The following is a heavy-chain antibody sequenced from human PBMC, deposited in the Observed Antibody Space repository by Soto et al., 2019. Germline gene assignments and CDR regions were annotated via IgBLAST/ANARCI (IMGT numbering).Heavy chain of an antibody. CDR2: IYPGDSDT. D-gene: IGHD3-3*01. V-gene: IGHV5-51*01. CDR1: GYRFTSYW. Sequence: GASLKISCKGSGYRFTSYWIGWVRQMPGKGLEWMGIIYPGDSDTRYSPSFQGQVTISADKSISTAYLQWSSLKASDTATYYCARLAGSTIFGVGPYYYYGMDVWGQGTTVTVSS. J-gene: IGHJ6*02. CDR3: ARLAGSTIFGVGPYYYYGMDV.